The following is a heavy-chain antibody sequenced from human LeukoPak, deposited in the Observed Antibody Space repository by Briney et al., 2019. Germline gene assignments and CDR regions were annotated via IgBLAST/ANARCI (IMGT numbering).Heavy chain of an antibody. CDR1: GFTFNNYA. CDR3: ARDLSGIAGYTYGRGIDY. CDR2: ISGSDAGT. J-gene: IGHJ4*02. V-gene: IGHV3-23*01. D-gene: IGHD5-18*01. Sequence: GGSLRLSCAASGFTFNNYAMSWVRQAPGKGLEWVSAISGSDAGTYYADSVKGRFTISRDNAKTSLYLQMNSLRAEDTAVYYCARDLSGIAGYTYGRGIDYWGQGTLVTVSS.